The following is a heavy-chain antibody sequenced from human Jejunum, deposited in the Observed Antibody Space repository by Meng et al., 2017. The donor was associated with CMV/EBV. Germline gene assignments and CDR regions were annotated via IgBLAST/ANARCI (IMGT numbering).Heavy chain of an antibody. J-gene: IGHJ4*02. CDR3: AKDSPILTV. D-gene: IGHD3-9*01. CDR1: EFTFSTYA. Sequence: EVQLLESGGGLVQPGGSLRLSCAASEFTFSTYAMSWVRQAPGQGLEWVSSISGGGGSTYYADSVKGRFTISRDTSTNTLYLQMNSLRAEDTAVYYCAKDSPILTVWGQGTLVTVSS. V-gene: IGHV3-23*01. CDR2: ISGGGGST.